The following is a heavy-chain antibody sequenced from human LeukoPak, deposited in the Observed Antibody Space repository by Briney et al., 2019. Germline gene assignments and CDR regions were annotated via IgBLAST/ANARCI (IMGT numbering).Heavy chain of an antibody. CDR1: GGSINSSSYY. CDR2: IYYTGST. CDR3: ARRGPNSGYSRGWNFDL. Sequence: SETLSLTCTVSGGSINSSSYYWGWIRQPPGKGLEWIGTIYYTGSTYYKPSLKSRVTISVDTSKNQFSLKLSSVTATDTAMYYCARRGPNSGYSRGWNFDLWGRGILVTVSS. D-gene: IGHD5-12*01. V-gene: IGHV4-39*01. J-gene: IGHJ2*01.